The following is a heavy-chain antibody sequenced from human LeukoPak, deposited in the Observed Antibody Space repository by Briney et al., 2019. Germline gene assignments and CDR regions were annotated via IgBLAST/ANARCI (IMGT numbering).Heavy chain of an antibody. J-gene: IGHJ4*02. CDR1: GSSFTSYW. CDR3: ARTDSRGYSSSFDY. V-gene: IGHV5-51*01. D-gene: IGHD6-6*01. CDR2: IYPRDSHP. Sequence: GASLQISGEGSGSSFTSYWIGWVRQLPGKGLEWMGIIYPRDSHPKYSPSFQGQVTILVSKSNNTSYLQWSSLKASDTAMYYCARTDSRGYSSSFDYWGQGTLVTVSS.